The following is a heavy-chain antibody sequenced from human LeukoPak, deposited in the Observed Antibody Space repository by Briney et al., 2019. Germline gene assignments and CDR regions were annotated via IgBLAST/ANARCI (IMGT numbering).Heavy chain of an antibody. CDR2: ISYAGSNK. CDR3: ARDGSSSWYYYYYMDV. D-gene: IGHD6-13*01. J-gene: IGHJ6*03. V-gene: IGHV3-30-3*01. Sequence: GGSLRLSFAASGFTFSSYAMHWVRQAPGKGLEWVAVISYAGSNKYYADSVKGRFTISRDNSKNTLYLQMNSLRGEDTAVYYCARDGSSSWYYYYYMDVWGKGTTVTVSS. CDR1: GFTFSSYA.